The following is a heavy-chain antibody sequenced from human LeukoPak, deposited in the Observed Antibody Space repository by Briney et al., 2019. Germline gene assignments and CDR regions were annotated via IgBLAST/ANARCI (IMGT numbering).Heavy chain of an antibody. CDR3: ARGTAVALFDY. CDR1: GGSFSGYY. J-gene: IGHJ4*02. V-gene: IGHV4-34*01. CDR2: INHSGST. Sequence: SETLSLTCAVHGGSFSGYYWSWIRQPPGKGLEWIGEINHSGSTNYNPSLKSRVTISVDTSKNQFSLKLSSVTAADTAVYYCARGTAVALFDYWGQGTLVTVSS. D-gene: IGHD6-19*01.